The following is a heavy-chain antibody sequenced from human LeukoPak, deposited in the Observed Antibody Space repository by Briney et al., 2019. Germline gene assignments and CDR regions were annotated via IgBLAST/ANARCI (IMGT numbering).Heavy chain of an antibody. D-gene: IGHD6-6*01. CDR1: GFTFSSYW. CDR2: INQDGSEK. V-gene: IGHV3-7*01. Sequence: GGSLRLSCAASGFTFSSYWMSWFRQAPGKRLEWVANINQDGSEKYYVDSVKGRFIISRDNARNSLFLRMNILTAEDTAIYYCVREGAYSTSSPAGYWGQGTLVSVSS. J-gene: IGHJ4*02. CDR3: VREGAYSTSSPAGY.